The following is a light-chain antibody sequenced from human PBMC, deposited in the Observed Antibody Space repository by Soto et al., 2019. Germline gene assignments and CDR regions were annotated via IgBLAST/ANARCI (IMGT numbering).Light chain of an antibody. CDR1: QSISSW. CDR3: QYYNNYCWT. Sequence: DIQLTQSPSTLSASVGDRVIITCRASQSISSWLAWYQQKPGKAPKFLIYKTSNLESGVPSRFSGSGSGTEFTLTISSLQPDDFATYYCQYYNNYCWTFGQGTKVEIK. V-gene: IGKV1-5*03. J-gene: IGKJ1*01. CDR2: KTS.